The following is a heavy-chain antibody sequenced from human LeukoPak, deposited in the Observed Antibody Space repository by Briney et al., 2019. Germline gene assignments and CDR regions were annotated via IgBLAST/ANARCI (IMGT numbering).Heavy chain of an antibody. CDR3: ATSSGWGSEYFQH. CDR2: INPNSGGT. V-gene: IGHV1-2*02. J-gene: IGHJ1*01. Sequence: ASVKVSCKASGYTFTGYYMHWVRQAPGQGLEWMGWINPNSGGTNYAQKFQGRVTMTRDMSTSTVYMELSSLRSEDTAVYYCATSSGWGSEYFQHWGQGTLVTVSS. CDR1: GYTFTGYY. D-gene: IGHD6-19*01.